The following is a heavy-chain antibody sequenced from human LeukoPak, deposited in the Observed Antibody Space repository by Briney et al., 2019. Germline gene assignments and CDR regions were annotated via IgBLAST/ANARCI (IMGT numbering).Heavy chain of an antibody. CDR3: ARDGRVGEFLSSPGY. D-gene: IGHD3-10*01. CDR2: IDPSSSTI. J-gene: IGHJ4*02. Sequence: GRSLRLSCATSGFIFSTYRMNWVRQAPGKGLEWISFIDPSSSTIYYADSVKGRFTISRDNAKNSLYLHMNSLRAEDTAIYYCARDGRVGEFLSSPGYWGQGTRVTVSS. CDR1: GFIFSTYR. V-gene: IGHV3-48*01.